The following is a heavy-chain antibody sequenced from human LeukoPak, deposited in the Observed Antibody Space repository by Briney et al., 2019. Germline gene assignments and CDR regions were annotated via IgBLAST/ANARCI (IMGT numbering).Heavy chain of an antibody. V-gene: IGHV4-59*08. CDR1: GGSISSYY. CDR3: ARLHYDFWSGQRGHWFDP. J-gene: IGHJ5*02. CDR2: IYYSGST. Sequence: PSETLSLTCTVSGGSISSYYWSWIRQPPGKGLEWIGYIYYSGSTYYNPSLKSRVTISVDTSKNQFSLKLSSVTAADTAVYYCARLHYDFWSGQRGHWFDPWGQGTLVTVSS. D-gene: IGHD3-3*01.